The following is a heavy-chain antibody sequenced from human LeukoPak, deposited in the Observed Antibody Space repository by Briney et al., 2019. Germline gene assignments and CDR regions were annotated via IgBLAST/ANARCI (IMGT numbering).Heavy chain of an antibody. J-gene: IGHJ4*02. CDR1: GFTFSTYA. Sequence: PGGSLRLSCAASGFTFSTYAIHWVRQAPGKGLEYVSSITSNGDNTYYANSVKGRFTISRDNSKNTLYLQMGSLRAEDMAVYYCVRDRAGNGDYWGQGTLVTVSS. D-gene: IGHD4-23*01. CDR3: VRDRAGNGDY. CDR2: ITSNGDNT. V-gene: IGHV3-64*01.